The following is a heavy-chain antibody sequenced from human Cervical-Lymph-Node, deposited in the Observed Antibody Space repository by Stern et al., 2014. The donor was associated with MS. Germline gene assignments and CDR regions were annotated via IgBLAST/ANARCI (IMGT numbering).Heavy chain of an antibody. CDR3: ARHQGGIAAN. D-gene: IGHD6-13*01. CDR1: GGSFSTFD. J-gene: IGHJ4*02. CDR2: ITPIFGTA. Sequence: VQLVESGAEVKKPESSVKVSCKASGGSFSTFDISWVRQAPGQGLEWLGGITPIFGTANYAQNFQGRVTFTADESTSTFYMDLTSLRSEDTAVYYCARHQGGIAANWGQGTLVTVSS. V-gene: IGHV1-69*01.